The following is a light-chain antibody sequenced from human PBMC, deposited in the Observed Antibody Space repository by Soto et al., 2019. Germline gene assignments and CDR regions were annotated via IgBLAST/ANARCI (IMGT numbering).Light chain of an antibody. CDR3: ALYMGGGIWV. V-gene: IGLV8-61*01. CDR1: SGSVSSSYY. Sequence: QAVVTQEPSFSVSPGGTVTLTCGLTSGSVSSSYYPSWSQQPPGQAPRSLIYTTSTRSSGVPDRFSGSILGNKAALIITGAQADDEAHYYCALYMGGGIWVFGGGTKLTVL. J-gene: IGLJ3*02. CDR2: TTS.